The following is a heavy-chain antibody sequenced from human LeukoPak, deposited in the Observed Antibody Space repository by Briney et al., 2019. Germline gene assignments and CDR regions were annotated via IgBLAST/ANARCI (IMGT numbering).Heavy chain of an antibody. V-gene: IGHV3-30*18. CDR3: AKSQGIAAAGLDY. CDR1: GFTFSSYG. D-gene: IGHD6-13*01. J-gene: IGHJ4*02. Sequence: SGGSLRLSCAASGFTFSSYGMHWVRQAPGKGLEWVAVISYDGSNKYYADSVKGRFTISRDNSKNTLYLQMNSLRAEDTAVYYCAKSQGIAAAGLDYWGQGTLVTLSS. CDR2: ISYDGSNK.